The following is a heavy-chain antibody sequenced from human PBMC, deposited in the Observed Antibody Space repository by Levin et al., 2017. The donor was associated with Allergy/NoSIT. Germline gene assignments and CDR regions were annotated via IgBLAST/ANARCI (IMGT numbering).Heavy chain of an antibody. Sequence: ASVKVSCKASGYTFTSYDINWVRQATGQGLEWMGWMYPNSGNTGSAQKFQGRVTMTRNTSISTAYMELSSLRSDDTAVYYCARRTGTPDNFDYWGQGTLVNVSS. CDR1: GYTFTSYD. CDR2: MYPNSGNT. V-gene: IGHV1-8*01. D-gene: IGHD1-7*01. J-gene: IGHJ4*02. CDR3: ARRTGTPDNFDY.